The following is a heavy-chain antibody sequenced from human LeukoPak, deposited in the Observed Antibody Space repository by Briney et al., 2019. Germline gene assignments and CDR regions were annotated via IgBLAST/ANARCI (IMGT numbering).Heavy chain of an antibody. D-gene: IGHD1-26*01. J-gene: IGHJ4*02. CDR2: IKYSGST. CDR1: GGSISNYY. V-gene: IGHV4-59*01. CDR3: ARGSDNSWEHYFNY. Sequence: SETLSLTCTVSGGSISNYYWNWIRQPPGKGLEWIGCIKYSGSTNYAPSVKSRVTISADKSKNQFSLKLSSVTAADTAVYYCARGSDNSWEHYFNYWGQGTLVTVSS.